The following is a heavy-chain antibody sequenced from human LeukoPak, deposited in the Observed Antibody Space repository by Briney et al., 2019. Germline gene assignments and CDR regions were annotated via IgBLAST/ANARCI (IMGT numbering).Heavy chain of an antibody. V-gene: IGHV3-23*01. D-gene: IGHD5-18*01. CDR1: GFTFSSYV. CDR2: ISGSGGST. Sequence: GGSLRLSCAASGFTFSSYVMSWVRQAPGKGLEWVSAISGSGGSTYYADSVKGRFTISRDNSKNTLYLQMNSLRAEDTAVYYCAKVPSSGYSYGYGFDYWGQGTLVTVSS. CDR3: AKVPSSGYSYGYGFDY. J-gene: IGHJ4*02.